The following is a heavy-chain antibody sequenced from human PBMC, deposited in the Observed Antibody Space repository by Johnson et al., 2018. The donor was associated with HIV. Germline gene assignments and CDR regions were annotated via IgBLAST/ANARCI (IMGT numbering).Heavy chain of an antibody. CDR1: GFTFSSYA. J-gene: IGHJ3*02. Sequence: QVQLVESGGGVVQPGRSLRLSCAASGFTFSSYAMHWVRQAPGKGLEWVSVIYSGGSTYYADSVKGRFTISRDNSKNTLYLQMNSLRAEDTAVYYCAKESGIAAAWTKDPLLDDAFDIWGQGTMVTVSS. CDR2: IYSGGST. D-gene: IGHD6-13*01. CDR3: AKESGIAAAWTKDPLLDDAFDI. V-gene: IGHV3-NL1*01.